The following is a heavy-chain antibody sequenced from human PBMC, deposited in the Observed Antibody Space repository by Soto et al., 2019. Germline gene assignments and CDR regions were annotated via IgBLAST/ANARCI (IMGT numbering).Heavy chain of an antibody. D-gene: IGHD3-22*01. V-gene: IGHV1-69*01. CDR1: GCTFSSYA. Sequence: QVQLVQSGAEVKKPGSSVKVSCKPSGCTFSSYAISWVRQAPGQGLQWMGGIIPIFGTANYAQKFQGRVTITADESTTTAYMELSSLRSEDTAVYYCARFRGYYDSSGYLIHDAFDIWGEWTMVTVSS. CDR2: IIPIFGTA. CDR3: ARFRGYYDSSGYLIHDAFDI. J-gene: IGHJ3*02.